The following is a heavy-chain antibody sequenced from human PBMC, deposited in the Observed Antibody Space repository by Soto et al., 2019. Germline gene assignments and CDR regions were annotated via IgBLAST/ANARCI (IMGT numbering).Heavy chain of an antibody. J-gene: IGHJ4*02. D-gene: IGHD4-17*01. CDR2: IYYSGST. CDR1: GGSISSSSYY. CDR3: ARHLTTVTTFCYFDY. Sequence: SETLSLTCTVSGGSISSSSYYWGWIRQPPGKGPEWIGSIYYSGSTYYNPSLKSRVTISVDTSKNQFSLKLCSVTAADTAVYYCARHLTTVTTFCYFDYWGQGTLVTVSS. V-gene: IGHV4-39*01.